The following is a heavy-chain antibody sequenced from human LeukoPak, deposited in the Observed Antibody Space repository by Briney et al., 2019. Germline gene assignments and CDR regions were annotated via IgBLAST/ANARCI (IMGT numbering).Heavy chain of an antibody. Sequence: GASVKVSCKASGGTFSSYAISWVRQAPGQGLEWMGGIIPIFGTANYAQKFQGRVTLTADESTSTAYMELSSLRSEDTAVYYCARDRFVSWRYSYGYGFDYWGQGTLVTVSS. D-gene: IGHD5-18*01. CDR1: GGTFSSYA. J-gene: IGHJ4*02. CDR3: ARDRFVSWRYSYGYGFDY. CDR2: IIPIFGTA. V-gene: IGHV1-69*13.